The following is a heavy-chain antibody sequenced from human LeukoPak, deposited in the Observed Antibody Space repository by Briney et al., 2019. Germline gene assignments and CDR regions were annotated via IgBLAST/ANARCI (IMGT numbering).Heavy chain of an antibody. CDR2: ISYDGSNK. D-gene: IGHD3-3*01. CDR1: GFTFSSYA. J-gene: IGHJ4*02. CDR3: ANEAWSGYFTPDY. V-gene: IGHV3-30-3*02. Sequence: GRSLRLSCAASGFTFSSYAMHWVRQAPGKGLEWVAVISYDGSNKYYADSVKGRFTISRDNSKNTLYLQMNSLRAEDTAVYYCANEAWSGYFTPDYWGQGALVTVSS.